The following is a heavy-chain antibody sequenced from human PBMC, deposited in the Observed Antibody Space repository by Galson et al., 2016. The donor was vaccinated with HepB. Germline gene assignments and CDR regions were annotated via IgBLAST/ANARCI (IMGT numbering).Heavy chain of an antibody. CDR2: ISYEGTKK. Sequence: SLRLSCAASGFDFSTYAIHWVRQTPGKGLEWVTVISYEGTKKYYADSVKGRFTISRDNSKNTVYLRMNSLRAEDTAVYYCAKGDEFWSGYCGGLCGQGTLVTVSS. J-gene: IGHJ4*02. D-gene: IGHD3-3*01. CDR3: AKGDEFWSGYCGGL. CDR1: GFDFSTYA. V-gene: IGHV3-30*18.